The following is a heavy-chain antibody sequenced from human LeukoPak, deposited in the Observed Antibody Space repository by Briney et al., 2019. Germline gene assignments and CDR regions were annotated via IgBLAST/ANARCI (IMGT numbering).Heavy chain of an antibody. J-gene: IGHJ6*03. CDR2: IYYSGST. V-gene: IGHV4-59*01. Sequence: GSLRLSCAASGFTFSSYWMSWIRQPPGKGLEWIGYIYYSGSTNYNPSLKSRVTISVDTSKNQFSLKLSSVTAADTAVYYCARRVTVTTSYYYYYMDVWGKGTTVTVSS. D-gene: IGHD4-17*01. CDR3: ARRVTVTTSYYYYYMDV. CDR1: GFTFSSYW.